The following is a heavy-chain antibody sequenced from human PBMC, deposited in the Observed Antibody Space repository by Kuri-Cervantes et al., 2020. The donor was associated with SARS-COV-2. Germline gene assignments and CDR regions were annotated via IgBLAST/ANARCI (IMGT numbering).Heavy chain of an antibody. D-gene: IGHD2-15*01. CDR2: IYHSGST. CDR1: GGSISSSNW. V-gene: IGHV4-4*02. Sequence: SCAVSGGSISSSNWWGWVRQPPGKGLEWIGEIYHSGSTNYNPSLKSRVTISVDKSKNQFSLKLSSVTAADTAVYYCARTGAVAATQINAFDIWSQGTMVTVSS. J-gene: IGHJ3*02. CDR3: ARTGAVAATQINAFDI.